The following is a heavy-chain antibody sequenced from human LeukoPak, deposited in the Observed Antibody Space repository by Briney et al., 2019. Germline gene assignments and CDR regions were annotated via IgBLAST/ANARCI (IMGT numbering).Heavy chain of an antibody. D-gene: IGHD2-8*01. J-gene: IGHJ4*02. CDR2: IYYSGST. V-gene: IGHV4-39*01. Sequence: WIRQPPGKGLEWIGSIYYSGSTYYNPSLKSRVTISVDTSKNQFSLKLSSVTAADTAVYYCARSIVLMVYPETWGQGTLVTVSS. CDR3: ARSIVLMVYPET.